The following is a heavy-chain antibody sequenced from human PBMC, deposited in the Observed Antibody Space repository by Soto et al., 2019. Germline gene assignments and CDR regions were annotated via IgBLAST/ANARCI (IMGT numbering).Heavy chain of an antibody. CDR3: ARGVEPITLVVTAFDV. V-gene: IGHV4-31*03. CDR1: GGSINSGNYY. J-gene: IGHJ3*01. Sequence: TCTVSGGSINSGNYYWSWIRQHPGKGLEWIGYISSSGNPFYKPSLKSRLTISLDPSENQFSLKLGSVTDADTALYYCARGVEPITLVVTAFDVWGQGTRVTVSS. D-gene: IGHD3-22*01. CDR2: ISSSGNP.